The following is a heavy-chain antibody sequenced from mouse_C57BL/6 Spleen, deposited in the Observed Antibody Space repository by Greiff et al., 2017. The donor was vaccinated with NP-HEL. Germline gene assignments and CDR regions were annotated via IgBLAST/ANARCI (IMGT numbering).Heavy chain of an antibody. CDR1: GYTFTSYW. CDR3: ARCSDGYYPYYAMDY. CDR2: INPSNGGT. D-gene: IGHD2-3*01. V-gene: IGHV1-53*01. Sequence: QVQLQQPGTELVKPGASVKLSCKASGYTFTSYWMHWVKQRPGQGLEWIGNINPSNGGTNYNEKFKSKATLTVDKSSSTAYLQLSSLTSEDSAVYYCARCSDGYYPYYAMDYWGQGTSVTVSS. J-gene: IGHJ4*01.